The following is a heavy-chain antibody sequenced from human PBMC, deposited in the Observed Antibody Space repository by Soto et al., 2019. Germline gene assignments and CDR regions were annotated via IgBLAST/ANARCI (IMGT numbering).Heavy chain of an antibody. CDR1: GFTVSSNY. V-gene: IGHV3-66*01. CDR3: VTVNIVVVVAARPSDAFDI. CDR2: IYSGGST. J-gene: IGHJ3*02. Sequence: GGSLRLSCAASGFTVSSNYMSWVRQAPGKGLEWVSVIYSGGSTYYADSVKGRFTISRDNSKNTLYLQMNSLRAEDTAVYYCVTVNIVVVVAARPSDAFDIWGQGTMVTVSS. D-gene: IGHD2-15*01.